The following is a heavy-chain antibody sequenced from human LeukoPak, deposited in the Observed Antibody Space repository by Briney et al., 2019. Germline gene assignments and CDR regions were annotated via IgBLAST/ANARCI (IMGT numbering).Heavy chain of an antibody. CDR3: ARGQTRDSSGYYYDAFDI. CDR2: INHSGST. CDR1: GGSFSGYY. J-gene: IGHJ3*02. Sequence: SETLSLTCAVYGGSFSGYYWSWIRQPPGKGLEWIGEINHSGSTNYNPSLKSRVTISVDTSKNQFSLKLSSVTAADTAVYYCARGQTRDSSGYYYDAFDIWGQGTMVTVSS. V-gene: IGHV4-34*01. D-gene: IGHD3-22*01.